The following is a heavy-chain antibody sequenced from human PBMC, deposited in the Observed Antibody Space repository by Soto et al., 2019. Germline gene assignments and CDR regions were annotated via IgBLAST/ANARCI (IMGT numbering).Heavy chain of an antibody. V-gene: IGHV3-23*01. J-gene: IGHJ4*02. CDR3: AKLSGGDTPRDYFDY. Sequence: EVQLLESGGGLVQPGGSLRLSCAASGFTFSNYAMSWVRQAPGKGLEWVSAITYGGGSTYYADSVKGRFTISRDNSKNTLYLQVTSLRAEDTAVYYCAKLSGGDTPRDYFDYWGQGTLVTVSS. D-gene: IGHD5-18*01. CDR2: ITYGGGST. CDR1: GFTFSNYA.